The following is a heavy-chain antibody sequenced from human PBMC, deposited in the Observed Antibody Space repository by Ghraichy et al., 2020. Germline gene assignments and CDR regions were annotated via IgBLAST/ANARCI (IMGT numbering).Heavy chain of an antibody. D-gene: IGHD2-2*01. CDR1: GFTFSSYA. J-gene: IGHJ4*02. CDR2: ISGSGATT. V-gene: IGHV3-23*01. CDR3: AKVRSAVPPAEIDY. Sequence: GGSLRLSCAASGFTFSSYAMNWVRQVPGKGLDWVSAISGSGATTYYADSVKGRFTISRDNSKNTLYLQMNSLRAEDTAIYYCAKVRSAVPPAEIDYWGQGTLVTVSS.